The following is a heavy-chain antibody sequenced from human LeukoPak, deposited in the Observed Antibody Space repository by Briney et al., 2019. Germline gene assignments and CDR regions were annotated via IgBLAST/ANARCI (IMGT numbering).Heavy chain of an antibody. CDR3: ARDNSVEDTAWWFDP. V-gene: IGHV1-58*02. CDR2: IVVGSGNT. D-gene: IGHD4-23*01. J-gene: IGHJ5*02. Sequence: ASVKVSCKASGFTFTSSAMQWVRQARGQRLEWIGWIVVGSGNTNYAQEFQGRVTMTRDMSTSTDYMELSSLRSEDTAVYYCARDNSVEDTAWWFDPWGQGTLVTVSS. CDR1: GFTFTSSA.